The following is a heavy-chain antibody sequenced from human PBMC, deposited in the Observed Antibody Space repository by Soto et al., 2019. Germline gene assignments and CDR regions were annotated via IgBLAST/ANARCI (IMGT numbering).Heavy chain of an antibody. D-gene: IGHD6-19*01. Sequence: GGSLRLSCAASGFTFSSYAMHWVRQAPGKGLEWVAVISYDGSNKYYADSVKGRFTISRDDSKSTLYLQMNSLRAEDTAVYYCARDRTGGYSSGWLPLWGQGTLVTVSS. V-gene: IGHV3-30-3*01. CDR2: ISYDGSNK. CDR1: GFTFSSYA. CDR3: ARDRTGGYSSGWLPL. J-gene: IGHJ4*02.